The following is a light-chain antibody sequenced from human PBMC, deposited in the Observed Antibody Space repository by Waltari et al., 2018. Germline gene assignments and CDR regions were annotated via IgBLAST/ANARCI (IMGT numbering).Light chain of an antibody. Sequence: DIQLTQSPSFLSASVGDRVTITCRASQGIDTYLAWYQQRPGKAPNLLIYAASTLQSGIPSRFSGSGSGTEFTLTISSLQPEDFATYYCLQLSSYPLTFGGGTKMEIK. J-gene: IGKJ4*01. CDR2: AAS. V-gene: IGKV1-9*01. CDR3: LQLSSYPLT. CDR1: QGIDTY.